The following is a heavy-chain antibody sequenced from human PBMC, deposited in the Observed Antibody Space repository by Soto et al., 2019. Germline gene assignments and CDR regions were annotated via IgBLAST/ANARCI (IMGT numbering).Heavy chain of an antibody. J-gene: IGHJ6*02. CDR3: ARDNRQAPDYGPDSGMDV. CDR1: GGSISSYY. CDR2: IYYSGST. Sequence: SETLSLTCTVSGGSISSYYWSWIRQPPGKGLEWIGYIYYSGSTNYNPSLKSRVTISVDTSKNQFSLKLSSVTAADTAVYYCARDNRQAPDYGPDSGMDVWGQGTTVTVSS. D-gene: IGHD3-10*01. V-gene: IGHV4-59*01.